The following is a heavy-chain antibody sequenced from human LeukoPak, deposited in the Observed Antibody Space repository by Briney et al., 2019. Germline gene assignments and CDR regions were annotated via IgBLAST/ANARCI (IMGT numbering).Heavy chain of an antibody. J-gene: IGHJ4*02. V-gene: IGHV4-30-4*01. D-gene: IGHD4-17*01. Sequence: SETLSLTCTVSGGSISSGDYYWSWIRQPPGKGLEWIGYIYYSGSTYYNPSLKSRVTISVDTSKNRFSLKLSSVTAADTAVYYCARIPPIYGDYSDYWGQGTLVTVSS. CDR3: ARIPPIYGDYSDY. CDR2: IYYSGST. CDR1: GGSISSGDYY.